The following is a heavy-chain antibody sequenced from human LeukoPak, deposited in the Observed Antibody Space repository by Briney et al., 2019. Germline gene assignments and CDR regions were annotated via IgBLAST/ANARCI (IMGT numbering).Heavy chain of an antibody. V-gene: IGHV5-51*01. CDR2: IYPGDSDT. CDR3: ARLTLPKYYYDSSGLDY. D-gene: IGHD3-22*01. J-gene: IGHJ4*02. CDR1: GYIFTSYW. Sequence: GESLKISCKGSGYIFTSYWIGWVRQMPGKGLEYMGIIYPGDSDTKYSPSFQGQVTISADKSISTAYLQWSSLKASDTAMYYCARLTLPKYYYDSSGLDYWGQGTLVTVSS.